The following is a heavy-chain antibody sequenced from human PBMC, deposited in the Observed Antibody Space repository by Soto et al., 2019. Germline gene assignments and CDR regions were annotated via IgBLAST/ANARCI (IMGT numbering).Heavy chain of an antibody. J-gene: IGHJ4*02. CDR2: ISWNSGNI. Sequence: HPGGSLRLSCAASGFTFDDYGMHWVRQVPGKGLEWVSGISWNSGNIGYADSVKGRFTISRDNAKNSLYLEMNSLRPEDTAMYYCRVSRSSFDYWGQGTQVTVSS. CDR3: RVSRSSFDY. D-gene: IGHD6-6*01. V-gene: IGHV3-9*01. CDR1: GFTFDDYG.